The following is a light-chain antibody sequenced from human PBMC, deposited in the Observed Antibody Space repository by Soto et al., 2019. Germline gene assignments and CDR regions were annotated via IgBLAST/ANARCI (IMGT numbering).Light chain of an antibody. CDR3: ETWDSKIRV. CDR2: LERSGSY. Sequence: QAVVTQSSSASASLGSSVKLTCTLSSGHSSYTIAWHQQQPGKAPRYLVKLERSGSYNKGSGVPDRFSGSSSGADRYLTISNLQLEDEADYYCETWDSKIRVFGGGTKLTVL. V-gene: IGLV4-60*02. J-gene: IGLJ3*02. CDR1: SGHSSYT.